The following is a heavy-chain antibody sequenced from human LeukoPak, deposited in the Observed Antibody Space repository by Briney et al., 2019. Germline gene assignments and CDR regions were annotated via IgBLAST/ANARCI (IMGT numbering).Heavy chain of an antibody. CDR1: GGSISSSSYY. J-gene: IGHJ3*02. CDR3: ARGRLEAMWVLLPYNAFDI. V-gene: IGHV4-39*07. D-gene: IGHD1-26*01. CDR2: IYYSRST. Sequence: SETPSLTCTVSGGSISSSSYYWGWIRQPPGKGLEWIGSIYYSRSTHYNPSLKSRVTISVDTSKNQFSLKLSSVTAADTAVYYCARGRLEAMWVLLPYNAFDIWGQGTMGTVSS.